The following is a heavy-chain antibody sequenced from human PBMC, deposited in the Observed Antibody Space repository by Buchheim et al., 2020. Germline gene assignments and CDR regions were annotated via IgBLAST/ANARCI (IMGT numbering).Heavy chain of an antibody. CDR2: TYTNGIT. V-gene: IGHV4-61*02. CDR3: AGDGGLSGMDV. Sequence: QVQLQESGPGLAKPSQTLSLICTVSGGSISRSSSYWSWIRQPAGKGLEWIGRTYTNGITNYNPSLKSRVTISVATHKNPISLKLSSVTAADTAVYYCAGDGGLSGMDVWGQGTT. J-gene: IGHJ6*02. D-gene: IGHD3-16*01. CDR1: GGSISRSSSY.